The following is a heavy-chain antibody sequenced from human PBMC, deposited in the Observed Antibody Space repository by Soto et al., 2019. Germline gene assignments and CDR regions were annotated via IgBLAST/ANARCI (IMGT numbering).Heavy chain of an antibody. CDR2: ISWNSGSI. D-gene: IGHD6-19*01. Sequence: PGGSLRLSCAASGFTFDDYAMHWVRQAPGKGLEWVSGISWNSGSIGYADSVKGRFTISRDNAKNSLYLQMNSLRAEDTALYYCAKDGRIAGAFGYFDYWGQGTLVTVSS. CDR1: GFTFDDYA. CDR3: AKDGRIAGAFGYFDY. J-gene: IGHJ4*02. V-gene: IGHV3-9*01.